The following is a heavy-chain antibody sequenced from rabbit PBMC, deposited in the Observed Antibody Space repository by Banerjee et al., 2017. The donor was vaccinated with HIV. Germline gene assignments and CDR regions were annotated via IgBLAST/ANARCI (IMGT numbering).Heavy chain of an antibody. CDR2: INTSSGNT. J-gene: IGHJ4*01. CDR3: ARDLAGVIGWNFNL. Sequence: QQQLEESGGDLVQPEGSLTLTCKASGSDISSNAMCWVRQAPGKGLEWIGCINTSSGNTVYATWAKGRFTISKTSWTTVTLQMTSLTAADTATYFCARDLAGVIGWNFNLWGPGTLVTVS. V-gene: IGHV1S45*01. CDR1: GSDISSNA. D-gene: IGHD4-1*01.